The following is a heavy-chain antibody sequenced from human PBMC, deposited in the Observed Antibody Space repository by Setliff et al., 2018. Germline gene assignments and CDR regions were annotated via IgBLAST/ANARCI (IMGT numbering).Heavy chain of an antibody. CDR1: GFSLDDYA. CDR3: AKAREAHNWNSYYFDT. V-gene: IGHV3-43*01. D-gene: IGHD1-20*01. Sequence: GGSLRLSCEASGFSLDDYAMHWVRRSPGRGLEWVSLISWDGGTTFYADSVKGRFTVSKDSRKNSLSLQMNSLRPDDGALYFCAKAREAHNWNSYYFDTWGQGTLVTVLL. CDR2: ISWDGGTT. J-gene: IGHJ4*02.